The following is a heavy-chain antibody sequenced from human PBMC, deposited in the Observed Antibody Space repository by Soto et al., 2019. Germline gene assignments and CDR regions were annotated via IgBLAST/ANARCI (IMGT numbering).Heavy chain of an antibody. V-gene: IGHV3-7*01. CDR3: ARTGDGHHDFLDY. D-gene: IGHD1-1*01. CDR1: GFTFSAYW. J-gene: IGHJ4*02. CDR2: INEDGSEY. Sequence: EVHLEESGGGLVQPGGSLRLSCAASGFTFSAYWMNWVRQAPGKGLEWVANINEDGSEYNDVASVKGRFTISRDNARNSLFLQMNALRVEDTAVYYCARTGDGHHDFLDYWGQGILVSVSS.